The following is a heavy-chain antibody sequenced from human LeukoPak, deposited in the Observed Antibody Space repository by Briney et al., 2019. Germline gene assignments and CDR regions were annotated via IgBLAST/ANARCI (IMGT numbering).Heavy chain of an antibody. CDR1: GFTFSSYA. D-gene: IGHD6-19*01. CDR2: ISYNGSIK. Sequence: GGSLRLSCAASGFTFSSYAMHWVRQAPGKGLEWVGVISYNGSIKYYADSVKGRFTTSRDNPKNMLYLQMNSLSAEHTAVYYCARVPGYSSGWYVLSVDYWGQGTLVTVSS. CDR3: ARVPGYSSGWYVLSVDY. V-gene: IGHV3-30-3*01. J-gene: IGHJ4*02.